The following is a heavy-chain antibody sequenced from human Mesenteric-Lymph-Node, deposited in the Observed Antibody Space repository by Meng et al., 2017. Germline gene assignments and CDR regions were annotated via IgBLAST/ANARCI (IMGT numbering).Heavy chain of an antibody. J-gene: IGHJ4*02. CDR1: GFTFSSYA. CDR2: ISYDGSNK. D-gene: IGHD5-18*01. V-gene: IGHV3-30*04. CDR3: ARDEGYSYGYEDY. Sequence: GESLKISCAASGFTFSSYAMHWVRQAPGKGLEWVAVISYDGSNKYYADSVKGRFTISRDNSKNTLYLQMNSLRAEDTAVYYCARDEGYSYGYEDYWGQGTLVTVSS.